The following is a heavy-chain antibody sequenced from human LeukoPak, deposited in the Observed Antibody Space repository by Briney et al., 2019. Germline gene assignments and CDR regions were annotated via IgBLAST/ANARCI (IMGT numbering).Heavy chain of an antibody. CDR3: ATDSSGSSYFDY. Sequence: GASVKVSCKASGYTFTGYYMHWVRQAPGQGLEWMGWINPNSGGTNYAQKFQGRVTMTRDTSISTAYMELSSLRSDDTAVYYCATDSSGSSYFDYWGQGTLVTVSS. V-gene: IGHV1-2*02. D-gene: IGHD3-22*01. CDR2: INPNSGGT. J-gene: IGHJ4*02. CDR1: GYTFTGYY.